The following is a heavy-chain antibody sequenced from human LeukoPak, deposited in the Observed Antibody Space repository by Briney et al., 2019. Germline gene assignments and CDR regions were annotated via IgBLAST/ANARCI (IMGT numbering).Heavy chain of an antibody. D-gene: IGHD3/OR15-3a*01. CDR1: GDSIISNIYW. Sequence: PSEALSLTCTVSGDSIISNIYWWDWVRLPPGKGLEWIGATFYTGRTFYSPSLKSRVTISVDTSKNQFSLDLSSATAADTAVYYCARRRHNFDFYDVWGQGTRVTVSS. J-gene: IGHJ3*01. CDR3: ARRRHNFDFYDV. CDR2: TFYTGRT. V-gene: IGHV4-39*01.